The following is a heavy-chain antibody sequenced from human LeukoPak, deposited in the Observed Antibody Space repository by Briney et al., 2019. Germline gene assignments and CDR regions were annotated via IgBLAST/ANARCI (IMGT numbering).Heavy chain of an antibody. CDR2: INPNSGGT. CDR3: AFLIEGYSSSLRWFDP. V-gene: IGHV1-2*02. CDR1: GYTFTGYY. J-gene: IGHJ5*02. Sequence: ASVKVSCKASGYTFTGYYMHWVRQAPGQGLEWMGWINPNSGGTNYAQKFQGRVTMTRDTSISTAYMELSRLRSDDTAVYYCAFLIEGYSSSLRWFDPWGQGTLVTVSS. D-gene: IGHD6-13*01.